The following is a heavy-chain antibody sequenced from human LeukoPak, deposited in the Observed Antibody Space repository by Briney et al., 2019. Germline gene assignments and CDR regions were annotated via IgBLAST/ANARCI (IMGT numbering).Heavy chain of an antibody. CDR2: IKEDGRQK. V-gene: IGHV3-7*01. D-gene: IGHD5-18*01. J-gene: IGHJ4*02. Sequence: PGGSLRLSCAASGFTFSSYWMSWVRQAPGKGLEWVANIKEDGRQKYYVGSVKGRFTISRDNAKNSLYLQMNSLRAEDTALYYCARDRWGYSYGGDWGQGTLVTVSS. CDR1: GFTFSSYW. CDR3: ARDRWGYSYGGD.